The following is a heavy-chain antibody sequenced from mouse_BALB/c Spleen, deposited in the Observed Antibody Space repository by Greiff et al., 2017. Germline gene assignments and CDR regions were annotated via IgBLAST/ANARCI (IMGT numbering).Heavy chain of an antibody. V-gene: IGHV3-6*02. Sequence: EVKLVESGPGLVKPSQSLSLTCSVTGYSITSGYYWNWIRQFPGNKLEWMGYISYDGSNNYNPSLKNRISITRDTSKNQFFLKLNSVTTEDTATYYCARGNGNYGFAYWGQGTLVTVSA. CDR1: GYSITSGYY. CDR3: ARGNGNYGFAY. D-gene: IGHD2-1*01. CDR2: ISYDGSN. J-gene: IGHJ3*01.